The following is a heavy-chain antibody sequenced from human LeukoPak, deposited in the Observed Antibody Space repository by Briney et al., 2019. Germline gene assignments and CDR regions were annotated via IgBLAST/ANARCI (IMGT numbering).Heavy chain of an antibody. Sequence: GESLKISCKGSGYSFTSYWIGWVRQMPGKGLELMGITYPGDSDTRYSPSFQGQVTISADKSISTAYLQWSSLKASDTAMYYCARHGYSYGYPAGGYYGLDVWGQGTTVTVSS. V-gene: IGHV5-51*01. CDR2: TYPGDSDT. D-gene: IGHD5-18*01. J-gene: IGHJ6*02. CDR1: GYSFTSYW. CDR3: ARHGYSYGYPAGGYYGLDV.